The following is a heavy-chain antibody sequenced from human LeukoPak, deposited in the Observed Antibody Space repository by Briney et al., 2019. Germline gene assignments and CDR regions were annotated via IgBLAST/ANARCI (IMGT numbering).Heavy chain of an antibody. V-gene: IGHV3-15*01. D-gene: IGHD6-19*01. Sequence: GGSLRLSCAASGITFSNAWMTWVRQAPGKGLEWVGRIYRSSNGETTDYGAPVKGRFTMSRDDSKNTLYLQINSLKTEDTAVYYCTTYSSGSCPFWGQGTLVTVSS. CDR3: TTYSSGSCPF. J-gene: IGHJ4*02. CDR1: GITFSNAW. CDR2: IYRSSNGETT.